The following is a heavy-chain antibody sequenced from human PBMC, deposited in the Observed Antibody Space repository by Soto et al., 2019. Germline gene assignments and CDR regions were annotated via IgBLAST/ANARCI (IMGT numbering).Heavy chain of an antibody. CDR3: ARGAGSSSYHYDSHDF. V-gene: IGHV4-59*01. D-gene: IGHD3-22*01. CDR1: GDSISDYC. CDR2: IYYTGST. J-gene: IGHJ4*02. Sequence: SEALSLTCSVSGDSISDYCWSWSRQRPGKGLEWIGYIYYTGSTNYNLSLRSRVTISADTSKNQISLNVRSVTAADTAMYYCARGAGSSSYHYDSHDFWGQGTLVTVS.